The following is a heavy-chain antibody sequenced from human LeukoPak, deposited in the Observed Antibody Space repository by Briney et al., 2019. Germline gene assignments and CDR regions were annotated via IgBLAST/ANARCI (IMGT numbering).Heavy chain of an antibody. CDR1: GGSFSGYY. CDR2: INHSRST. Sequence: SETLSLTCAVYGGSFSGYYWSWIRQPPGKGLEWIGEINHSRSTNYNPSLKSRVTISVDTSKNQFSLKLSSVTAADTAVYYCASLSSSVLSDYWGQGTLVTVSS. CDR3: ASLSSSVLSDY. V-gene: IGHV4-34*01. J-gene: IGHJ4*02. D-gene: IGHD6-6*01.